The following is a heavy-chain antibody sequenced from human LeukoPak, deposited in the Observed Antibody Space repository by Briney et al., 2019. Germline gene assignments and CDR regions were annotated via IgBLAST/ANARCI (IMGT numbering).Heavy chain of an antibody. CDR1: GFTFSSYA. CDR2: ISGSGGST. J-gene: IGHJ3*02. D-gene: IGHD3-3*01. CDR3: ARLPYYDFWSGQTGSGI. V-gene: IGHV3-23*01. Sequence: GGSLRLSCAASGFTFSSYAMSWVRQAPGKGLEWVSAISGSGGSTYYADSVKGRFTISRDNSKNTLYLQMNSLRAEDTAVYYCARLPYYDFWSGQTGSGIWGQGTMVTVSS.